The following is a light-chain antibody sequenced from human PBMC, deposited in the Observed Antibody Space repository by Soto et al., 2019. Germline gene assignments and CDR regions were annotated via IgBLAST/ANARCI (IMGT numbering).Light chain of an antibody. J-gene: IGKJ4*01. V-gene: IGKV3-11*01. Sequence: EIVLTQSPATLSLSPGERATLSCRASQSVYSYLAWYQQKPGQAPRLLIYDAANRATGIPARFSGSGSGTDFTLTISSLEPEDFAVYYCQHRSNWPITFGGGTKVEI. CDR2: DAA. CDR3: QHRSNWPIT. CDR1: QSVYSY.